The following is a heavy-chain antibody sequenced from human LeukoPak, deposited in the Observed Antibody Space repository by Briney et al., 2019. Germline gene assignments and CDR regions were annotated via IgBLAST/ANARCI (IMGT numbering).Heavy chain of an antibody. J-gene: IGHJ6*03. V-gene: IGHV1-69*05. CDR3: ARGGGYGSGSYYSLSRYYYMDV. CDR1: GGTFSSYA. D-gene: IGHD3-10*01. Sequence: ASVKVSCKASGGTFSSYAISWERQAPGQGLEWMGGIIPIFGTANYAQKFQGRVTITTDESTSTAYMELSSLRSEDTAVYYCARGGGYGSGSYYSLSRYYYMDVWGKGTTVTVSS. CDR2: IIPIFGTA.